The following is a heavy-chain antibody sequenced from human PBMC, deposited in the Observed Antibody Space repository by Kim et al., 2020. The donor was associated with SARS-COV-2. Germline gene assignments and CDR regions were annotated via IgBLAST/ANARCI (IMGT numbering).Heavy chain of an antibody. CDR3: ARDNYAPTSWHSIAS. D-gene: IGHD2-15*01. V-gene: IGHV3-48*03. J-gene: IGHJ4*02. CDR1: GFSFSDFE. Sequence: GGSLRLSCEGSGFSFSDFEVNWVRQAPGKGMEWISSISATGLTTHYADSVKGRFTISRDNGKNSVFLQMNSLRDDDTAIYYCARDNYAPTSWHSIASWGQGPPVSV. CDR2: ISATGLTT.